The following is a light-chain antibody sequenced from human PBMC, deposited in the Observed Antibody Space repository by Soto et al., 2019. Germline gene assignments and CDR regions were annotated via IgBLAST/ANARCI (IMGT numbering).Light chain of an antibody. CDR2: GAS. J-gene: IGKJ4*01. CDR3: QQYDISLS. CDR1: QSVSSSY. Sequence: VVLTQSPGTLSLSPGERATLSCRASQSVSSSYLAWYQQKPGQAPRLLIYGASSRATGIPDRFSGSGSGTDFTLTISRLEPEDFAVYYCQQYDISLSFGGGTKVDIK. V-gene: IGKV3-20*01.